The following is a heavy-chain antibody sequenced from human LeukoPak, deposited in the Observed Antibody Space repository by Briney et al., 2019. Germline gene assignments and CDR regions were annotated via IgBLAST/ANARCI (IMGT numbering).Heavy chain of an antibody. CDR1: GGSISSSSYY. D-gene: IGHD3-10*01. Sequence: SETLSLTCTVSGGSISSSSYYWGWLRQPPGKGLEWIGSIYYSGSTYYNPSLKSRVTISVDTSKNQFSLKLSSVTAADTAVYYCASRPHNYYGSGRHYYFDYWGQGTLVTVSS. CDR3: ASRPHNYYGSGRHYYFDY. V-gene: IGHV4-39*01. CDR2: IYYSGST. J-gene: IGHJ4*02.